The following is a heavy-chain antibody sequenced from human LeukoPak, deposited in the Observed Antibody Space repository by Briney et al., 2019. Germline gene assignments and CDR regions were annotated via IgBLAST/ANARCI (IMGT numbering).Heavy chain of an antibody. V-gene: IGHV4-61*08. CDR1: GGSISSSGYY. J-gene: IGHJ4*02. CDR3: ARGGVTTTFDY. Sequence: SETLSLTCAVSGGSISSSGYYWSWIRQPPGKGLEWIGYIYYSGSTNYNPSLKSRVTISVDTSKNQFSLKLSSVTAADTAVYYCARGGVTTTFDYWGQGTLVTVSS. D-gene: IGHD4-17*01. CDR2: IYYSGST.